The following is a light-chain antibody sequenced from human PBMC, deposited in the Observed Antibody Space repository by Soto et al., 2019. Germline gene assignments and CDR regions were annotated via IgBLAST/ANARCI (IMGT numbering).Light chain of an antibody. V-gene: IGKV1-39*01. CDR2: AAS. J-gene: IGKJ5*01. Sequence: DIQMTQYPSSLSASVGDRVTITCRASQSISRNLNWYQHKPGKAPKLLIYAASNLQNGVPSRFRGGGSATEFTLSINSLQPEDFGTYYCQQSFTTASITFGQGTRLEIK. CDR3: QQSFTTASIT. CDR1: QSISRN.